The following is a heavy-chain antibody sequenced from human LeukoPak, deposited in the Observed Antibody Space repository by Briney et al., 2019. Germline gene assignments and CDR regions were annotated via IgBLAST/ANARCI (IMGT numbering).Heavy chain of an antibody. J-gene: IGHJ3*01. D-gene: IGHD5-24*01. V-gene: IGHV4-61*02. Sequence: SETLSLTCTVSGGSISSGSYYWSWIRQPAGKGLEWIGRVYSSGSTDYNPSLKSRLSISVDTSKIQFSLRLSSVTVADTAVYYCARPGDGYTLEMWGQGTMVTVSS. CDR1: GGSISSGSYY. CDR3: ARPGDGYTLEM. CDR2: VYSSGST.